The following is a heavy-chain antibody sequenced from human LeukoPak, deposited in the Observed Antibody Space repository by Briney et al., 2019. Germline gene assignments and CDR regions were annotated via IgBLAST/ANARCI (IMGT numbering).Heavy chain of an antibody. Sequence: GASVKVSCKASGYTFTTYGVSWVRQAPGQGLEWMGWINTYNGNTGYAQKFQDRITMTTETCTSTVYMELRSLRSDDTAVYYCARAMRYQLLYYFDYWGQGTLVTVSS. V-gene: IGHV1-18*01. CDR1: GYTFTTYG. D-gene: IGHD2-2*01. CDR2: INTYNGNT. J-gene: IGHJ4*02. CDR3: ARAMRYQLLYYFDY.